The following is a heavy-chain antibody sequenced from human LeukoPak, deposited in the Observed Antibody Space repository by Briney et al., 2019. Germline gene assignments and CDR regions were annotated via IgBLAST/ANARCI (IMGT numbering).Heavy chain of an antibody. V-gene: IGHV4-38-2*02. J-gene: IGHJ4*02. CDR1: GYSISSGYY. Sequence: SETLSLTFTVPGYSISSGYYWGWIRQPPRKGLDWIGRIYHIGSTYYNPSLKSRVTISVDTPKIQFSLKLSSVTAADTAVYYCARAIYYFDYWGQGTLVTVSS. CDR2: IYHIGST. CDR3: ARAIYYFDY.